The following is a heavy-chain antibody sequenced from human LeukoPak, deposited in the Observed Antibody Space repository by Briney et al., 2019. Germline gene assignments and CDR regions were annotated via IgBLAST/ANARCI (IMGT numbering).Heavy chain of an antibody. CDR2: ISSSSSTI. V-gene: IGHV3-48*01. J-gene: IGHJ4*02. Sequence: GGSLRLSCAASGFTFSNYNIIWVRQAPGKGLEWVSYISSSSSTIYYADSVEGRFTISRDNAKNSLYPQMNSLRAEDTAVYYCARVSLVGTPTRWGYFDYWGQGTLVTVSS. CDR3: ARVSLVGTPTRWGYFDY. D-gene: IGHD1-1*01. CDR1: GFTFSNYN.